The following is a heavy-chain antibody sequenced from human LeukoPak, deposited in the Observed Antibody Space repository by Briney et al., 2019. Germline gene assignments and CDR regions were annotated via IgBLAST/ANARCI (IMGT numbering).Heavy chain of an antibody. V-gene: IGHV3-23*01. J-gene: IGHJ4*02. CDR2: ISGSGGST. CDR1: GFTFSSYA. CDR3: AKTKAHSSSWYYFDY. Sequence: GGSLRLSCAASGFTFSSYAMSWVRQAPGKGLEWVPAISGSGGSTYYADSVKGRFTISRDNSKNTLYLQMNSLRAEDTAVYYCAKTKAHSSSWYYFDYWSQGTLVTVSS. D-gene: IGHD6-13*01.